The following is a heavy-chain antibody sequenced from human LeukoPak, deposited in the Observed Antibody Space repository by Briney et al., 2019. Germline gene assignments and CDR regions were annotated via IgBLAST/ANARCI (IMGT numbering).Heavy chain of an antibody. J-gene: IGHJ4*02. CDR3: ITGDYDFWSGFYSPNHYFDY. D-gene: IGHD3-3*01. Sequence: GGSLRLSCAASGLTFNSAWMSWVRQAPGKGLEWVGRIKGKTAAGAPDYVASVKGRFTISRDDSKNTLFLQMNSLKTEDTAVYYCITGDYDFWSGFYSPNHYFDYWGQGTLVTVSS. CDR2: IKGKTAAGAP. V-gene: IGHV3-15*01. CDR1: GLTFNSAW.